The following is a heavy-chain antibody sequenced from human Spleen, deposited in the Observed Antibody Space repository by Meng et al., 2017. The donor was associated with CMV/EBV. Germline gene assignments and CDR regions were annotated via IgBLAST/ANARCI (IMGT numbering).Heavy chain of an antibody. V-gene: IGHV3-11*01. D-gene: IGHD3-10*01. CDR1: GFTFSDYY. CDR3: ARVGEGSGSSGGMDV. Sequence: GGSLRLSCAASGFTFSDYYMSWIRQAPGKGLEWISYIIYNGNTIYYADSVKGRFTISRDNSKNSVYLQTNSLRAEDTAVYYCARVGEGSGSSGGMDVWGQGTTVTVSS. J-gene: IGHJ6*02. CDR2: IIYNGNTI.